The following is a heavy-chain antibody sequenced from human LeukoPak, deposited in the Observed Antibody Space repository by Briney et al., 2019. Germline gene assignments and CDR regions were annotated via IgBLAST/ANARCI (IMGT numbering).Heavy chain of an antibody. D-gene: IGHD5-18*01. CDR1: GGSIRSGSYY. CDR3: ARDLSPYTAMVYYYYYYMDV. CDR2: IYTSGST. V-gene: IGHV4-61*02. J-gene: IGHJ6*03. Sequence: SETLSLTXTVSGGSIRSGSYYWSWIGQPAGKGLEWIGRIYTSGSTNYNPSLKSRVTISVDTSKNQFSLKLSSVTAADTAVYYCARDLSPYTAMVYYYYYYMDVWGKGTTVTVSS.